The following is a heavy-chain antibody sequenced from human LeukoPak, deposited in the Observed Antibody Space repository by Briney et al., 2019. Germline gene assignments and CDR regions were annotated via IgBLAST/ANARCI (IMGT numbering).Heavy chain of an antibody. V-gene: IGHV4-31*03. CDR3: AREKVGATTFVWFDP. J-gene: IGHJ5*02. D-gene: IGHD1-26*01. Sequence: PSETLSLACTVSGGSISSGGYYWSWIRQHPGKGLEWIGYIYYSGSTYYNSSLKSRVTISVDTSKNQFSLKLSSVTAADTAVYYCAREKVGATTFVWFDPWGQGTLVTVSS. CDR1: GGSISSGGYY. CDR2: IYYSGST.